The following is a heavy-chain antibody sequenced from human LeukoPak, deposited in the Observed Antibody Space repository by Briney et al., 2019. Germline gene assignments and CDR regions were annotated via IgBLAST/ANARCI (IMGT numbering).Heavy chain of an antibody. CDR1: GGSISSSGYY. V-gene: IGHV4-61*02. J-gene: IGHJ5*02. Sequence: SETLSLTCTVSGGSISSSGYYWSWIRQPAGKGLEWIGRIYTSGSTNYNPSLKSRVTISVDTSKNQFSLKLSSVTAADTAVYYCAREEYSSGCFDPWGQGTLVTVSS. CDR3: AREEYSSGCFDP. D-gene: IGHD6-19*01. CDR2: IYTSGST.